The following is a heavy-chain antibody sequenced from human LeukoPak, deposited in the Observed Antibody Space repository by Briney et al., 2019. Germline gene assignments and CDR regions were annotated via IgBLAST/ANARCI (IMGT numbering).Heavy chain of an antibody. J-gene: IGHJ4*02. D-gene: IGHD3-22*01. Sequence: ASAKVPCKASRYTFTSYAMHWVRQAPGQRLEWMGWINAGNGNTKYSQKFQGRVTITRDTSASTAYMELSSLRSEDTAVYYCASLRNYYDSSGYYDIFDYWGQGTLVTVSS. CDR2: INAGNGNT. V-gene: IGHV1-3*01. CDR3: ASLRNYYDSSGYYDIFDY. CDR1: RYTFTSYA.